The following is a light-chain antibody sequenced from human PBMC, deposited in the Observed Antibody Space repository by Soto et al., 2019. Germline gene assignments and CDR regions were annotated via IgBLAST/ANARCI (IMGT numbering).Light chain of an antibody. J-gene: IGLJ3*02. Sequence: QAVVTQEPSLTVSPGGTVTLTCGSSTGAVTSGHYPYWFQQKPGQAPRTLIYDTSNKHSWTPARFSGSLLGGKAALTLSGAQPEDEAEYYCLLSYSGARQGVFGGGTKL. CDR2: DTS. CDR1: TGAVTSGHY. CDR3: LLSYSGARQGV. V-gene: IGLV7-46*01.